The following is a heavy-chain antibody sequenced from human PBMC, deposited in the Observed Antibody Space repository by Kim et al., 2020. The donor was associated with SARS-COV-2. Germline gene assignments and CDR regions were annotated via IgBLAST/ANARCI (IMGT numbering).Heavy chain of an antibody. CDR3: ARTSRHLDY. D-gene: IGHD6-6*01. CDR1: GLTFSSYW. Sequence: GGSLRLSCSASGLTFSSYWMTWVRQAPGKGLEWVANINEDGSEKYYVDSVKGRFTISRDNAKNSLFLQLNSLRAEDTAVHYCARTSRHLDYWGQGTLVTVSS. J-gene: IGHJ4*02. CDR2: INEDGSEK. V-gene: IGHV3-7*03.